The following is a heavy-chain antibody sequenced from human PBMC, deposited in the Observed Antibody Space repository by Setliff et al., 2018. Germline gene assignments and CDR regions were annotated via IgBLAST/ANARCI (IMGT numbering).Heavy chain of an antibody. CDR3: ARNWVTAQHYYYGMDV. CDR1: GFTFSNYG. D-gene: IGHD2-21*02. CDR2: IWNDGSSK. Sequence: GGSLRLSCVASGFTFSNYGIHWVRQAPGKGLEWVALIWNDGSSKFYGDSVKGRFTISRDNSKNTLYLQMDSLRAEDTAVYYCARNWVTAQHYYYGMDVWGQGTTVTVSS. V-gene: IGHV3-33*01. J-gene: IGHJ6*02.